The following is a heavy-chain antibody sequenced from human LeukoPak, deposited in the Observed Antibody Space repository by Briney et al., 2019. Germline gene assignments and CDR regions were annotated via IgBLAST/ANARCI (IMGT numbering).Heavy chain of an antibody. Sequence: SVKVSCKASGGTFSSYTISWVRQAPGQGLEWMGRIIPILGLANYAQKFQGRVTITADKSTSTAYMELSSLRSEDTAVYYCARARGDYDSSGYYYYYYGMDVWGQGTTVTVSS. D-gene: IGHD3-22*01. CDR3: ARARGDYDSSGYYYYYYGMDV. CDR2: IIPILGLA. V-gene: IGHV1-69*02. CDR1: GGTFSSYT. J-gene: IGHJ6*02.